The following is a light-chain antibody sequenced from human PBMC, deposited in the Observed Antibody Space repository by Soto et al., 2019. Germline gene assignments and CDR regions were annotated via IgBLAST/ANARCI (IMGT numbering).Light chain of an antibody. CDR3: MQPQQSWK. V-gene: IGKV2-28*01. Sequence: DFVGPQSPLSLRVTTVEPASISCRSSQSLLHSNGYNYLDWYLQKPGLSPKLLLYLGSNRASGVPDRFSCSGPGTDFTLKISRVAAEDVAVYFFMQPQQSWKFGQGTMVDIK. CDR2: LGS. J-gene: IGKJ1*01. CDR1: QSLLHSNGYNY.